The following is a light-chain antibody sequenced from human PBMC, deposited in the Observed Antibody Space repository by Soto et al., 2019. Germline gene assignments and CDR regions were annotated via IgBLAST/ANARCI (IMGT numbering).Light chain of an antibody. CDR2: DAS. Sequence: AIQLTQSPSSLSASVGDRVTITCRASQGISSALAWYQQKPGKAPKLLIYDASSLESGVPSRFSGSGSGTDFTLTILSLQPEDFATYYCQQSGTFGPGTKVDTK. CDR1: QGISSA. CDR3: QQSGT. J-gene: IGKJ3*01. V-gene: IGKV1-13*02.